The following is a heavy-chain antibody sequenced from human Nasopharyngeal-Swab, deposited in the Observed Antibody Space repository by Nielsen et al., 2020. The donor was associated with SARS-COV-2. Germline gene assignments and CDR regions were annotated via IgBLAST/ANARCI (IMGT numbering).Heavy chain of an antibody. Sequence: SETLSLTCTVSGVSISSQYWSWIRPPPGKGLEWIGYISHNSGPNYHPSLKSLITMFMDTSKNQFSLQLRSVTAADTAVYYCAKEGATGWFDPWGQGTLVTVSS. CDR3: AKEGATGWFDP. V-gene: IGHV4-59*11. CDR1: GVSISSQY. CDR2: ISHNSGP. J-gene: IGHJ5*02.